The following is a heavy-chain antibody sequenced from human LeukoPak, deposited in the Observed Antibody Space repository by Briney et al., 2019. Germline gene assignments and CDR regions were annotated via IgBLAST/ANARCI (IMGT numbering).Heavy chain of an antibody. CDR3: ARDGGIQLWLLRSKFDY. D-gene: IGHD5-18*01. J-gene: IGHJ4*02. CDR2: IIPILGIA. V-gene: IGHV1-69*04. Sequence: SVKVSCKASGGTFSSYAISWVRQAPRQGLEWMGSIIPILGIANYAQKFQGRVTITADKSTSTAYMELSSLRSEDTAVYYCARDGGIQLWLLRSKFDYWGQGTLVTVSS. CDR1: GGTFSSYA.